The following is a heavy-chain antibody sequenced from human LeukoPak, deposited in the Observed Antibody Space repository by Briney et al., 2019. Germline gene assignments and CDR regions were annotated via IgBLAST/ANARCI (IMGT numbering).Heavy chain of an antibody. CDR2: ISGSSVST. CDR3: AKGYYYDSSALGGNWFDP. CDR1: GLSFHSYA. D-gene: IGHD3-22*01. Sequence: GGSLKLSCAASGLSFHSYAMTWVRQPPGGGLEWVEGISGSSVSTHYADSVKGRFTISRDNSKNTLFLQLNSLRAEDTAIYYCAKGYYYDSSALGGNWFDPWGQGTLVTVSS. J-gene: IGHJ5*02. V-gene: IGHV3-23*01.